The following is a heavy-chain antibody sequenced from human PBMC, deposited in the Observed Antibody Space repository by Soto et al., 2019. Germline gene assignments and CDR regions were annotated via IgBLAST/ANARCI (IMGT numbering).Heavy chain of an antibody. D-gene: IGHD5-18*01. J-gene: IGHJ4*02. V-gene: IGHV1-46*01. CDR3: ARSHRVVDTATRKTFDY. CDR2: INPSGGST. Sequence: GAPVKVSRKASGYTFTSYYMHWVRRAPGPGLEWMGIINPSGGSTSHAQKFQGRVTMNRDTSTSTVYMELSSLRSEDTDVYYCARSHRVVDTATRKTFDYWGQGTLVTVSS. CDR1: GYTFTSYY.